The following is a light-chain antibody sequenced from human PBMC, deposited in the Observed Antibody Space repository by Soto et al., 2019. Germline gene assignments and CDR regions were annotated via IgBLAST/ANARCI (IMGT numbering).Light chain of an antibody. CDR2: EVS. CDR3: SSNAGSDKYM. J-gene: IGLJ1*01. V-gene: IGLV2-8*01. CDR1: SSDVGAYNY. Sequence: QSALTQPPSASGSPGQSVSISCTGTSSDVGAYNYVSWYQQHPGKAPKLIIYEVSKRPSGVPDRFSGSKSGNAASLSVSGLQAEDEAHYYCSSNAGSDKYMFGTGTKGTV.